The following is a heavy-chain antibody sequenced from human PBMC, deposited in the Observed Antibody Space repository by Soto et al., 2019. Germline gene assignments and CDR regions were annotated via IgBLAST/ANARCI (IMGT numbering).Heavy chain of an antibody. D-gene: IGHD6-19*01. J-gene: IGHJ3*02. CDR1: GYTFSNYG. V-gene: IGHV1-18*01. Sequence: ASVKVSCKTSGYTFSNYGITWVRQAPGQPLEWLGWISLYSDGTNYAQKFQGRVSMTTDTSTTTAYMELRSLRSDDTAVYYRASTVAGTQNAFDIWGQGTMVTVSS. CDR2: ISLYSDGT. CDR3: ASTVAGTQNAFDI.